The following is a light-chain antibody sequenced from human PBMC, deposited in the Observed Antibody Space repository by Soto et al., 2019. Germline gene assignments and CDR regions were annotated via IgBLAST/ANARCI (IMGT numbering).Light chain of an antibody. J-gene: IGKJ1*01. V-gene: IGKV3D-7*01. CDR2: GAS. CDR3: QQDYNLPWT. CDR1: QSVSSSY. Sequence: PGERVTVSWRASQSVSSSYLTWYQQKPGQAPRLLIYGASTRATSIPARFSGSGSGTDFTLTISSLQPEDFAVYYCQQDYNLPWTFGQGTKVEIK.